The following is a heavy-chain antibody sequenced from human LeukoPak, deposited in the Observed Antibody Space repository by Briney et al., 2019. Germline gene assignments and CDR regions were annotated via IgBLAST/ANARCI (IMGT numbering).Heavy chain of an antibody. D-gene: IGHD3-22*01. CDR1: GVISSGYW. J-gene: IGHJ5*02. Sequence: GGSLRLSCAASGVISSGYWMHWVRQAPGKGLVWVSRINTEGGSPSNAHADFVKGRFTVSRDNRKNTLYLQTNSLRVEDTAIYYCAYAFSSGPILGSWGRGTLVTVSS. CDR3: AYAFSSGPILGS. CDR2: INTEGGSP. V-gene: IGHV3-74*01.